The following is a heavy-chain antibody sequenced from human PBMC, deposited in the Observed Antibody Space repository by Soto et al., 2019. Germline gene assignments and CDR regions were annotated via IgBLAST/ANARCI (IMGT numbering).Heavy chain of an antibody. CDR1: GFTFSDYA. CDR2: ISGSGGRT. J-gene: IGHJ4*02. CDR3: AKIDKIYDPGYYFDF. V-gene: IGHV3-23*01. D-gene: IGHD5-12*01. Sequence: GGSLRLSCAASGFTFSDYAMSWVRQGPGKGLEWVSTISGSGGRTFYADSVKGRFTISRDNSKNTLYLQMNSLRAEDTAVYYCAKIDKIYDPGYYFDFWGQXTPVTVSS.